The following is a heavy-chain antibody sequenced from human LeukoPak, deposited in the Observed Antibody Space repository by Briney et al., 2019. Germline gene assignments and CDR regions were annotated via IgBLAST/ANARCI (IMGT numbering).Heavy chain of an antibody. CDR3: ARRIVVTRGFDY. D-gene: IGHD4-23*01. CDR1: GGSNSSSSYY. Sequence: PSETLSLTCTVSGGSNSSSSYYWGWIRQPPGKGLEWIGSIYYSGSTYYNPSLKSRVTISVDTSKNQFSLKLSSVTAADTAVYYCARRIVVTRGFDYWGQGTLVTVSS. V-gene: IGHV4-39*01. J-gene: IGHJ4*02. CDR2: IYYSGST.